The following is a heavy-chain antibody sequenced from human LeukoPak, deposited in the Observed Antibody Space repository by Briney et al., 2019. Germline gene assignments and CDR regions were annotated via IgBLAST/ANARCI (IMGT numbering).Heavy chain of an antibody. D-gene: IGHD3-10*01. CDR3: ARQVGPLVRGVIPFDY. CDR1: GGSISSSSYY. CDR2: IYYSGST. Sequence: SETLSLTCAVSGGSISSSSYYWGWIRQPPGKGLEWIRSIYYSGSTYYNPSLKSRVTISVDTSKNQFSLKLSSVTAADTAVYYCARQVGPLVRGVIPFDYWGQGTLVTVSS. J-gene: IGHJ4*02. V-gene: IGHV4-39*01.